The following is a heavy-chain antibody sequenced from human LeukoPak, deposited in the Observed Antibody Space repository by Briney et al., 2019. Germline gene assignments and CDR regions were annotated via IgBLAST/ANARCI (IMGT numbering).Heavy chain of an antibody. CDR3: ARGSTVTAVY. CDR2: ISYDGSNK. Sequence: GSLRLSCAASGFTSSSYAMHWVRQAPGKGLEWVAVISYDGSNKYYADSVKGRFTISRDNSKNTLYLQMNSLRAEDTAVYYCARGSTVTAVYWGQGTLVTVSS. CDR1: GFTSSSYA. J-gene: IGHJ4*02. D-gene: IGHD4-17*01. V-gene: IGHV3-30-3*01.